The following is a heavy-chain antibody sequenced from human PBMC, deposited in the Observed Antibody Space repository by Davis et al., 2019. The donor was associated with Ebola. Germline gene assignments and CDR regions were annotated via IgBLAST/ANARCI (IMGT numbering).Heavy chain of an antibody. CDR3: ARGSPGYCSSTSCPGGVYYYGMDV. Sequence: GESLKISCAASGFTFSRYEMNWVRQAPGKGLEWVSYISSSGSTIYYADSVKGRFTISRDNAKNSLYLQMNSLRAEDTAVYYCARGSPGYCSSTSCPGGVYYYGMDVWGQGTTVTVSS. CDR2: ISSSGSTI. J-gene: IGHJ6*02. CDR1: GFTFSRYE. D-gene: IGHD2-2*01. V-gene: IGHV3-48*03.